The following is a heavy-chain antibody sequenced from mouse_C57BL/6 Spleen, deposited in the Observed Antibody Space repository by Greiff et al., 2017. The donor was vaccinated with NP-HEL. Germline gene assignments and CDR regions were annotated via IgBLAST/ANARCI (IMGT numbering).Heavy chain of an antibody. V-gene: IGHV1-52*01. J-gene: IGHJ1*03. CDR2: IDPSDSET. CDR1: GYTFTSYW. CDR3: SRPFYYGNLRDFDV. D-gene: IGHD2-1*01. Sequence: QVQLQQPGAELVRPGSSVKLSCKASGYTFTSYWMHWVKQRPIQGLEWIGNIDPSDSETHYNQKFKDKATLTVDKSSSTAYMQLSSLTSEDSAVYYWSRPFYYGNLRDFDVWGTGTTVTVSS.